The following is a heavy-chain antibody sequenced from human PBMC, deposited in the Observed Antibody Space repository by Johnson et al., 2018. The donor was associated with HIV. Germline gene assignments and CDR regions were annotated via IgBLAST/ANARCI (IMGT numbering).Heavy chain of an antibody. J-gene: IGHJ3*02. CDR1: GFTFSSYW. Sequence: VQLVESGGGLVQPGGSLRLSCAASGFTFSSYWMSWVRQAPGKGLEWVANIKQEGSEQYYVDYVKGRFTISRDNAKNSLYLQMMSLRVEGTALYDCVKVGLVGGREGVGALDIWGPGTMVTVSS. D-gene: IGHD1-26*01. CDR3: VKVGLVGGREGVGALDI. V-gene: IGHV3-7*03. CDR2: IKQEGSEQ.